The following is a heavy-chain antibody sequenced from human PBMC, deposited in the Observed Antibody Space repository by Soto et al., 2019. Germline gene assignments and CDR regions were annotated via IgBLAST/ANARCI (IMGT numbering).Heavy chain of an antibody. J-gene: IGHJ5*02. D-gene: IGHD3-22*01. CDR3: APTYYYDSSGYYYVHP. CDR1: GFSLSTSGVG. V-gene: IGHV2-5*02. Sequence: ESGPTLVNPTQTLTLTCTFSGFSLSTSGVGVGWIRQPPGKALEWLALIYWDDDKRYSPSLKSRLTITKDTSKNQVVLAMTNMDPVDTATYYCAPTYYYDSSGYYYVHPWGQGTLVTVSS. CDR2: IYWDDDK.